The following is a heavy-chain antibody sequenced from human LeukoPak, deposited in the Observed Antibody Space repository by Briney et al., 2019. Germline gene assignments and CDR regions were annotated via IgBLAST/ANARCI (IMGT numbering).Heavy chain of an antibody. CDR3: ARGRIGGAN. V-gene: IGHV4-59*01. D-gene: IGHD4-23*01. J-gene: IGHJ4*02. CDR2: MYYSGST. Sequence: SETLSLTCTVSGGSMSSNYWIWIRQPPGKGLEWIGCMYYSGSTNYNPSLKSRVTISVDTSKNQLFLKLTSVTTADTAVYFCARGRIGGANWGQGTLVTVSS. CDR1: GGSMSSNY.